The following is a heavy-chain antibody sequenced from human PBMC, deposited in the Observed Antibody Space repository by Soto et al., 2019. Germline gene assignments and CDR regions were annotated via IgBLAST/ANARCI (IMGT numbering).Heavy chain of an antibody. V-gene: IGHV3-7*04. D-gene: IGHD6-19*01. CDR3: ARYSSGWYYFDY. Sequence: PGGSLRLSCAASGFTFRSYWMSWVRQAPGKGLEWVANIKQDGSEKYYVDSVKGRFTISRDNAYNSLYLQMNSLRAEDTAVYYCARYSSGWYYFDYWGQGTLVTVSS. CDR2: IKQDGSEK. J-gene: IGHJ4*02. CDR1: GFTFRSYW.